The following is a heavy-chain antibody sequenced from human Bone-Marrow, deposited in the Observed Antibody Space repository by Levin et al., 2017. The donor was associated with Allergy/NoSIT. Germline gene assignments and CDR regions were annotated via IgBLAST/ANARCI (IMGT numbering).Heavy chain of an antibody. CDR3: AREAIIAARPFDY. J-gene: IGHJ4*02. CDR2: ISSSSSYI. CDR1: GFTFSSYS. Sequence: KAGGSLRLSCAASGFTFSSYSMNWVRQAPGKGLEWVSSISSSSSYIYYADSVKGRFTISRDNAKNSLYLQMNSLRAEDTAVYYCAREAIIAARPFDYWGQGTLVTVSS. V-gene: IGHV3-21*01. D-gene: IGHD6-6*01.